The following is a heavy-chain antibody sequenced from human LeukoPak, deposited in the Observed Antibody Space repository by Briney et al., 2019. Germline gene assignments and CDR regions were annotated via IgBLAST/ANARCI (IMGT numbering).Heavy chain of an antibody. V-gene: IGHV1-24*01. CDR2: FDPEDGET. J-gene: IGHJ3*02. CDR1: GYTLTELS. Sequence: ASVKVSCKVPGYTLTELSMHWVRQAPGKGLEWMGGFDPEDGETIYAQKFQGRVTMTEDTSTDTAYMELSSLRSEDTAVYYCATTNVWDSGSYDAFDIWGQGTMVTVSS. CDR3: ATTNVWDSGSYDAFDI. D-gene: IGHD1-26*01.